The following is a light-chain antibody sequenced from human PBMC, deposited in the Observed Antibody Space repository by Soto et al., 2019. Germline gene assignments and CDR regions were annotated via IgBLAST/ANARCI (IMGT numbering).Light chain of an antibody. J-gene: IGLJ7*01. V-gene: IGLV1-51*02. CDR1: RSNIETHS. Sequence: QPVLTQPPSVSAAPGQKVTISCSGTRSNIETHSVSWYQRLPGSAPKLLIYEDSVRPSGIPDRFSGSKSGTSATLGITGLQPGDEADYYCGAWDTSLSAGVFGGGTQLTVL. CDR2: EDS. CDR3: GAWDTSLSAGV.